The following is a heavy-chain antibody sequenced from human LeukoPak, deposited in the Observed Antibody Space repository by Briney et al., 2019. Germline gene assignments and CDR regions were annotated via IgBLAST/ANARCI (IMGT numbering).Heavy chain of an antibody. J-gene: IGHJ6*03. V-gene: IGHV4-39*01. CDR1: GGSISSSSYY. D-gene: IGHD3-3*01. CDR3: ARQNDGITIFGVAPTFNYYYYYYMDV. CDR2: IYYSGST. Sequence: SETLSLTCTVSGGSISSSSYYWGWIRQPPGKGLEWIGSIYYSGSTYYNPSLKSRVTISVDTSKNQFSLKLSSVTAADTAVYYCARQNDGITIFGVAPTFNYYYYYYMDVWGKGTTVTVSS.